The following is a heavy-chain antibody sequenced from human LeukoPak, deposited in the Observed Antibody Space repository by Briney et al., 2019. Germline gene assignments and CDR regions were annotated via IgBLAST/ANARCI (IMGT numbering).Heavy chain of an antibody. J-gene: IGHJ6*03. CDR3: ARVIKGPRGGYYYYMDV. V-gene: IGHV1-8*03. CDR1: GYSFTGYY. D-gene: IGHD3-16*01. CDR2: MNPNSGNT. Sequence: ASVKVSCKASGYSFTGYYMHWARQAAGQGLEWMGWMNPNSGNTGYAQKFQGRVTITRNTSISTAYMDLSSLRSEDTAVYYCARVIKGPRGGYYYYMDVWGKGTTVTVSS.